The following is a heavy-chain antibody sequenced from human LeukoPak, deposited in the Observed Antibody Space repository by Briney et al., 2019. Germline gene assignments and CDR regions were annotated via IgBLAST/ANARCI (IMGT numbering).Heavy chain of an antibody. V-gene: IGHV3-48*04. CDR3: ATRGAAGTTFGHHTYYYMDV. CDR2: ISSSSSTI. CDR1: GFTFSSYS. D-gene: IGHD1-7*01. J-gene: IGHJ6*03. Sequence: GGSLRLSCAASGFTFSSYSMNWVRQAPGKGLEWVSYISSSSSTIYYADSVKGRFTISRDNAKNSLYLQMNSLRAEDTAVYYCATRGAAGTTFGHHTYYYMDVWGKGTTVTVSS.